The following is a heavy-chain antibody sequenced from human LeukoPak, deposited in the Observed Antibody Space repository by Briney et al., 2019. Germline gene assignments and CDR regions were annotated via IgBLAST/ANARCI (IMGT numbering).Heavy chain of an antibody. CDR3: AKDINYYDSSGYSYYMDV. V-gene: IGHV3-23*01. CDR2: ISGSGGST. CDR1: GFTFDDYG. D-gene: IGHD3-22*01. J-gene: IGHJ6*03. Sequence: PGGSLRLSCAASGFTFDDYGMSWVRQAPGKGLEWVSAISGSGGSTYYADSVKGRFTISRDNSKNTLYLQMNSLRAEDTAVYYCAKDINYYDSSGYSYYMDVWGKGTTVTISS.